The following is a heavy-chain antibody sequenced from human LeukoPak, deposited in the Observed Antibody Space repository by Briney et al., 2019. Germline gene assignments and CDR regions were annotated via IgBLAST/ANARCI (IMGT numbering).Heavy chain of an antibody. CDR2: INPNSGGT. Sequence: ASVKVSCKASGYSFTGHHVHWVRQAPGQGLEWLGWINPNSGGTNYAQTFQGRVAMTSDTSVSTAYMEVSRRTSDDTAIYYCARGLRQDLINWFDPWGQGTLVTVSS. D-gene: IGHD2-21*01. J-gene: IGHJ5*02. CDR3: ARGLRQDLINWFDP. V-gene: IGHV1-2*02. CDR1: GYSFTGHH.